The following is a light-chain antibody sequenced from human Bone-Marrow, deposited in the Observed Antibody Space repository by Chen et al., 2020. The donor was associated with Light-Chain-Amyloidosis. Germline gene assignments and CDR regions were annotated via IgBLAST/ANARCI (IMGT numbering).Light chain of an antibody. CDR2: LGS. CDR1: QSLLHRNGFQY. Sequence: DIVMTQSPLSLPVSPGEPASSSCRSSQSLLHRNGFQYLDWYLQKPGQSPQLLIYLGSNRASGVPDRFSGSGSGTDFTLKISRVEAEDVGVYYCMQALQTPYTFGQGTKLEIK. CDR3: MQALQTPYT. V-gene: IGKV2-28*01. J-gene: IGKJ2*01.